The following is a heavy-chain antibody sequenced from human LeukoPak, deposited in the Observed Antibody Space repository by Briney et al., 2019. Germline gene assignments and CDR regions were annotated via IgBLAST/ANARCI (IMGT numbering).Heavy chain of an antibody. J-gene: IGHJ4*02. CDR1: GGSISSGGYY. V-gene: IGHV4-31*03. CDR2: IYYSGST. D-gene: IGHD2-15*01. CDR3: ARAAAVGGAATLPGLDY. Sequence: SQTLSLTCTVSGGSISSGGYYWSWIRQHPGKGLEWIGYIYYSGSTYYNPSLKSRVTMSVDTSKNQFSLKLSSVTAADTAVYYCARAAAVGGAATLPGLDYWGQGTLVTVSS.